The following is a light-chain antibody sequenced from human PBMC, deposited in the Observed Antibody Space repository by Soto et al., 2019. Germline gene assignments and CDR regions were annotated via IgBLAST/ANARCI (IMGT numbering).Light chain of an antibody. CDR3: QQYNSFTWT. V-gene: IGKV1-5*01. Sequence: DIQMTQSRSTLSASVGDRVTITCRASQSIGRWLAWYQQKPGKAPKLLIYDASSLESGVPSRFSGSGSGTEFTLTISSLPPDDFATYFCQQYNSFTWTFGQGTKVDIK. J-gene: IGKJ1*01. CDR1: QSIGRW. CDR2: DAS.